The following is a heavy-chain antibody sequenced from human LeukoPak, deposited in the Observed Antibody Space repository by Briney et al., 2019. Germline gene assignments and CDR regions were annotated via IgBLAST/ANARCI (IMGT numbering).Heavy chain of an antibody. CDR1: GYSISSGYY. CDR3: ARDLQDVVVVPAAHFDY. D-gene: IGHD2-2*01. V-gene: IGHV4-38-2*02. J-gene: IGHJ4*02. Sequence: SETLSLTCTVSGYSISSGYYWGWIRQPPGKGLEWIGSIYHSGSTYYNPSLKSRVTLSVDTSKNQFSLKLTTVTAADTAVYYCARDLQDVVVVPAAHFDYWGQGTLVTVSS. CDR2: IYHSGST.